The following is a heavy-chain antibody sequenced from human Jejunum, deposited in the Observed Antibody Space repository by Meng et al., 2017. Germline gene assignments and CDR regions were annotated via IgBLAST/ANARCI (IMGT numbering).Heavy chain of an antibody. CDR2: ILKDDST. J-gene: IGHJ3*02. Sequence: GESLKISCAASGFTVRGTYMGWVRQAPGKGLEWVSVILKDDSTVNTDSVKGRFTISRDESKNTLYLQMNSLRVEDTAVYYCGTSSRGWGSDGFDIWGQGTMVTVSS. CDR3: GTSSRGWGSDGFDI. CDR1: GFTVRGTY. V-gene: IGHV3-53*01. D-gene: IGHD3-16*01.